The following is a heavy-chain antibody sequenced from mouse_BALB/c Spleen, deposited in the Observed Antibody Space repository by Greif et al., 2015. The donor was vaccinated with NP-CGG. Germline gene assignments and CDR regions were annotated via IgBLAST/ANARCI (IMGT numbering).Heavy chain of an antibody. CDR3: TRSWVDY. CDR2: INPSNGGS. CDR1: GYTFTSYY. J-gene: IGHJ2*01. V-gene: IGHV1S81*02. D-gene: IGHD4-1*01. Sequence: QVQLQQPGAELVKPGASVKLSCKASGYTFTSYYIYWVKQRPGQGLEWIGEINPSNGGSNFNEEFKSKATLTVDKSSSTAYMQLSSLTSEDSAVYYCTRSWVDYWGQGTTLTVSS.